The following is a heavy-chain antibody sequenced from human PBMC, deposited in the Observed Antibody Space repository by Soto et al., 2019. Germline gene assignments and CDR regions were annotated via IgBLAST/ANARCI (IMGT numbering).Heavy chain of an antibody. Sequence: GASVKVSCKASGFTFTSSAMQWVRQARGQRLEWIGWIVVGSGNTNYAQKFQGRVTITADESTSTAYMELSSLRSEDTAVYYCARDWSGDYYDSSGYYTHRPTDYGMDVWGQGTTVTVSS. D-gene: IGHD3-22*01. CDR3: ARDWSGDYYDSSGYYTHRPTDYGMDV. J-gene: IGHJ6*02. CDR1: GFTFTSSA. CDR2: IVVGSGNT. V-gene: IGHV1-58*02.